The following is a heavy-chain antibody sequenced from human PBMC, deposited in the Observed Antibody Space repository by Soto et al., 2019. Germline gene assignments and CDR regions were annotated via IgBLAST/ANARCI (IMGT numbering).Heavy chain of an antibody. CDR3: ARVPDYGGYAY. D-gene: IGHD4-17*01. CDR1: GFTFSSYA. CDR2: ISYDGSNK. V-gene: IGHV3-30-3*01. Sequence: QVQLVESGGGVVQPGRSLRLSCAASGFTFSSYAMHWVRQAPGKGLEWVAVISYDGSNKYYADSVKGRFTISRDNAKNSLYLQMNSLRAEDTGVYYCARVPDYGGYAYWGQGTLVTVSS. J-gene: IGHJ4*02.